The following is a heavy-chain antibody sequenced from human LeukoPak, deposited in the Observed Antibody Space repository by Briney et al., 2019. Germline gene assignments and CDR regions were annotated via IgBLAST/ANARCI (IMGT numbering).Heavy chain of an antibody. J-gene: IGHJ6*02. V-gene: IGHV3-48*01. CDR3: ARELITFSEYYYYGMDV. CDR2: ISSSSSTI. Sequence: GGSLRLSCAASGFTFSSYSMNWVRQAPGKGLEWVSYISSSSSTIYYADSVKGRFTISRDNAKNSLYLQMNSLRAEDTAVYYYARELITFSEYYYYGMDVWGQGTTVTVSS. CDR1: GFTFSSYS. D-gene: IGHD3-3*02.